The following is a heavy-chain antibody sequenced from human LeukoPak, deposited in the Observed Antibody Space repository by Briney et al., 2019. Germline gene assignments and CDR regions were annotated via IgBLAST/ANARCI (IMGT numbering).Heavy chain of an antibody. CDR3: ARVPGIAVAGTLARYYHYGMDV. V-gene: IGHV7-4-1*02. Sequence: ASATVSCTASGFTFTSYAMNWVRQAPGQGLEWMGWINTNTGNPTYAQGFTGRFVFSLDTSVSTAYLQISSLKAEDTAVYYCARVPGIAVAGTLARYYHYGMDVWGQGTTVTVSS. CDR1: GFTFTSYA. D-gene: IGHD6-19*01. CDR2: INTNTGNP. J-gene: IGHJ6*02.